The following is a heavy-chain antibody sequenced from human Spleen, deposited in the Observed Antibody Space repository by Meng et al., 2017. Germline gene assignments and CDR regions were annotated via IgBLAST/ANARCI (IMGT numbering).Heavy chain of an antibody. CDR3: AKDSRGNNYPYYFDY. Sequence: QVQLVESGGGVVQPGRSLRLACAASGFTFSSYGMHWVRQAPGKGLEWVAVIWYDGSNKYYADSVKGRFTISRDNSKNTLYLQMNSLRAEDTAVYNCAKDSRGNNYPYYFDYWGQGTLVTVSS. CDR1: GFTFSSYG. V-gene: IGHV3-33*06. D-gene: IGHD2/OR15-2a*01. J-gene: IGHJ4*02. CDR2: IWYDGSNK.